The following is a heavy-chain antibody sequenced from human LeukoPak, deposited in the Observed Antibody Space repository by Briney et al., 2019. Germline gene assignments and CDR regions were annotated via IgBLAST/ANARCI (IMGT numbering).Heavy chain of an antibody. D-gene: IGHD3-22*01. J-gene: IGHJ4*02. Sequence: GGSLRLSCAASGFTFGAYSMNWVRQAPWKGLEWVSSISSSSSYIYYADSVKGRFTISRDNAKNSLYLQMNSLRAEDTAVYYCARITCDYDSSGYPEDWGQGTLVTVSS. CDR3: ARITCDYDSSGYPED. V-gene: IGHV3-21*01. CDR1: GFTFGAYS. CDR2: ISSSSSYI.